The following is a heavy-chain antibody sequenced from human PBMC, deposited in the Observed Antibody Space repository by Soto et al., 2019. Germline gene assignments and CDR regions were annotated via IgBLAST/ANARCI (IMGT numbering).Heavy chain of an antibody. CDR2: IYDSESA. V-gene: IGHV4-31*03. J-gene: IGHJ4*02. Sequence: QVQLQESGPGLVKPSQTLSLTCSVSGESISSGGYYWSWIRHHPGKGLEWIGYIYDSESAYYNPSLKIRVTISMDTSKNNFAMRLSSVTAADTAVYYCARASSSSSAADYWGQGTLATVSS. D-gene: IGHD6-6*01. CDR1: GESISSGGYY. CDR3: ARASSSSSAADY.